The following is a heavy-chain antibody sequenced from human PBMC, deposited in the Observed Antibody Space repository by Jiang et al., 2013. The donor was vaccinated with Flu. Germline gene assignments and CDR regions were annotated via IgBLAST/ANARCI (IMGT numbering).Heavy chain of an antibody. D-gene: IGHD3-10*01. CDR1: GYTFTGYY. CDR2: INPNSGGT. CDR3: AREGILWFGESRGFDY. J-gene: IGHJ4*02. Sequence: GAEVKKPGASVKVSCKASGYTFTGYYMHWVRQAPGQGLEWMGWINPNSGGTNYAQKFQGRVTMTRDTSISTAYMELSRLRSDDTAVYYCAREGILWFGESRGFDYWGQGTLVTVSS. V-gene: IGHV1-2*02.